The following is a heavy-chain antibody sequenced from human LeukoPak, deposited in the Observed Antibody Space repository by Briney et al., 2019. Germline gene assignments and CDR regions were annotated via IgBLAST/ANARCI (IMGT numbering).Heavy chain of an antibody. Sequence: GRSLRLSCAASGFTFSSYAMSWVRQAPGKGLEWVSAISGSGGSTYYADSVKGRFTISRDNSKNTLYLQMNSLRAEDTAVYYCAKVIGMGELPVADFDYWGQGTLVTVSS. CDR2: ISGSGGST. V-gene: IGHV3-23*01. J-gene: IGHJ4*02. CDR3: AKVIGMGELPVADFDY. CDR1: GFTFSSYA. D-gene: IGHD1-26*01.